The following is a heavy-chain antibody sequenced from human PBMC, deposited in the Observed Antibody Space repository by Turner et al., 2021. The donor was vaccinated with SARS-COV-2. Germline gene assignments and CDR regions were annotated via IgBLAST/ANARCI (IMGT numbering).Heavy chain of an antibody. CDR1: GCSISSSSYY. Sequence: QLQLQESGPGLVKPSETLSLTCTVSGCSISSSSYYWGWIRQPPGKGLEWIGRIYYSVSTYYNPSLKSRVTISVDTSKSQFSLKLRSVTAADTAVYYCAGERIQLRSAGYGMDVWGQGTTVTVSS. J-gene: IGHJ6*02. CDR3: AGERIQLRSAGYGMDV. V-gene: IGHV4-39*01. CDR2: IYYSVST. D-gene: IGHD5-18*01.